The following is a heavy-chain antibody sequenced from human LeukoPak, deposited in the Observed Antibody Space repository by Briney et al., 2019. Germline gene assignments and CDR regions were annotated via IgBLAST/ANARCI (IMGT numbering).Heavy chain of an antibody. CDR2: IYHSGST. V-gene: IGHV4-4*02. CDR1: GGFISSSNW. CDR3: ARDRGDIVLMVYAMFGDIDY. Sequence: SETLSLTCAVSGGFISSSNWWSWVRQPPGKGLEWIGEIYHSGSTNYNPSLKSRVTISVDKSKNQFSLKLSSVTAADTAVYYCARDRGDIVLMVYAMFGDIDYWGQGTLVTVSS. J-gene: IGHJ4*02. D-gene: IGHD2-8*01.